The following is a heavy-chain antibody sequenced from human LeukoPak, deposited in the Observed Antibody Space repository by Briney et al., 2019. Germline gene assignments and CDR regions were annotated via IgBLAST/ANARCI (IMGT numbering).Heavy chain of an antibody. J-gene: IGHJ4*02. V-gene: IGHV4-59*01. CDR2: IYYSGST. Sequence: SETLSLTCTVSGGSISSYYWSWIRQPPGKGLEWIGYIYYSGSTNYNPSLKSRVTISVDTSKNQFSLKLSSVTAADTAVYYCVRRVFFDYWGQGTLVTVSS. CDR3: VRRVFFDY. D-gene: IGHD3-3*01. CDR1: GGSISSYY.